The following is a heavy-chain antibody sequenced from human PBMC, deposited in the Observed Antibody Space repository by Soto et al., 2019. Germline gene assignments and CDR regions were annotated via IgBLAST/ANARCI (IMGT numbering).Heavy chain of an antibody. D-gene: IGHD6-13*01. CDR2: FYYGGST. J-gene: IGHJ5*02. V-gene: IGHV4-39*01. Sequence: QLQLQESGPGLVKPSETLSLTCTVSGGSIKSSTYYWGWIRQPPGKGLEWIGSFYYGGSTPYNPSLKSRVTISVDTSKKQFSLKLSSVTAADTAVYYCARQRSSWLGWFDPWGQGTLVTVSS. CDR1: GGSIKSSTYY. CDR3: ARQRSSWLGWFDP.